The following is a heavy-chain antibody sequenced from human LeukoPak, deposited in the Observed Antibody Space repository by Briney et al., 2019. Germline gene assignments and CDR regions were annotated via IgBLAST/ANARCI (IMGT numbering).Heavy chain of an antibody. CDR3: ARRDDSGSGSYDY. J-gene: IGHJ4*02. D-gene: IGHD3-10*01. Sequence: ASVRVSCKASGYTFTGYHMHWVRQAPGQGLEWMGWINPNSGDTNYAQNFQGWVTMTRDTSISTAYMELSRLRSDDTAVYYCARRDDSGSGSYDYWGQGILVTVSS. CDR2: INPNSGDT. V-gene: IGHV1-2*04. CDR1: GYTFTGYH.